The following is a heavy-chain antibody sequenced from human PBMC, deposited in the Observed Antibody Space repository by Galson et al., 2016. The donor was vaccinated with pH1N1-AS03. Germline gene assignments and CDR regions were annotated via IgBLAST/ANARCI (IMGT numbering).Heavy chain of an antibody. CDR2: IIALVGST. D-gene: IGHD3-10*01. J-gene: IGHJ4*02. Sequence: SVKVSCKAPGDTLSSYTVNWVRQAPGQGLEWMGGIIALVGSTCYAPKFHGRVAMTADDSTNTAYMELTSLTSEDTAVYYCARGGLSGGYIDSWGPGTLVTVSS. CDR3: ARGGLSGGYIDS. CDR1: GDTLSSYT. V-gene: IGHV1-69*13.